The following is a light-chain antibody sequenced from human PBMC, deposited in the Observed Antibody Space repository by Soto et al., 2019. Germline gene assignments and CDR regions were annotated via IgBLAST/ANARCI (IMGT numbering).Light chain of an antibody. CDR2: DVS. V-gene: IGLV2-11*01. CDR1: SSDVGGYNY. CDR3: CSYAGSYPVV. Sequence: QSVLTQPRSVSGSPGQSVTISCTGTSSDVGGYNYVSWYQLHPGKAPKLMIYDVSKRPSGVPDRFSGSKSGNTASLTISGLQAEDEADYYCCSYAGSYPVVFGGGTKLTVL. J-gene: IGLJ2*01.